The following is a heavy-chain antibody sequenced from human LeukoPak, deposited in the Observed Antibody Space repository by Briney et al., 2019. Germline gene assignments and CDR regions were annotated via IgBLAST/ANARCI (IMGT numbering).Heavy chain of an antibody. J-gene: IGHJ4*02. CDR2: IYKGRST. Sequence: SETLSLTCSVSGDSVSIITYYWGWIRHRPGRGPEWIGYIYKGRSTPYTPSLKNRVTISVDTSKNQFSLTLDSVTAADTAVYYCAGVVVPAAIVYWGQGIPVIVSS. CDR1: GDSVSIITYY. V-gene: IGHV4-31*03. D-gene: IGHD2-15*01. CDR3: AGVVVPAAIVY.